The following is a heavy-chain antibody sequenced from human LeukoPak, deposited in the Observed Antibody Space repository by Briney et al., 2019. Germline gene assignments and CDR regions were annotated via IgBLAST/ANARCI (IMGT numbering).Heavy chain of an antibody. Sequence: PGGSLRLSCAASGFTVSSYSMNWVRQAQGKGLERVSSISSSSSYIYYADTVKGRFTISRDNAKNSLYLQMNSLRAEDTAVYYCARGGSRWFFYFDYWGQGTLVTVSS. D-gene: IGHD6-13*01. CDR1: GFTVSSYS. CDR2: ISSSSSYI. J-gene: IGHJ4*02. V-gene: IGHV3-21*01. CDR3: ARGGSRWFFYFDY.